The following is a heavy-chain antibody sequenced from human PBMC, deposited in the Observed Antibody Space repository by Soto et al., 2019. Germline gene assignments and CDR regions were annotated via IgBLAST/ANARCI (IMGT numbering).Heavy chain of an antibody. CDR3: AKWGAAAGTN. V-gene: IGHV4-59*01. Sequence: QVHLQESGPELLKPSETLSLTCTVSGGSISSYYFSWIRQPPGKGLEWIGYVFYTAITKYNPSFQSRATISGDTSRNQFSLNLMSVTAADTAVYYCAKWGAAAGTNWGQGILVHVSP. CDR2: VFYTAIT. CDR1: GGSISSYY. D-gene: IGHD6-25*01. J-gene: IGHJ4*02.